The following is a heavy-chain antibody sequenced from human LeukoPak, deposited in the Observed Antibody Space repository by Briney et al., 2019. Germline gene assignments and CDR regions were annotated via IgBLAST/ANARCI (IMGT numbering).Heavy chain of an antibody. D-gene: IGHD3-22*01. CDR3: ARDYYESSGYGAFDI. J-gene: IGHJ3*02. CDR1: GGSISSGSYY. V-gene: IGHV4-61*02. CDR2: IYTSGST. Sequence: SETLSLTCTVSGGSISSGSYYWSWIRQPAGKGLEWIGRIYTSGSTNYNPSLKSRVTMSVDTSKNQFSLKLSSVTAADTAVYYCARDYYESSGYGAFDIWGQGTMVTVSS.